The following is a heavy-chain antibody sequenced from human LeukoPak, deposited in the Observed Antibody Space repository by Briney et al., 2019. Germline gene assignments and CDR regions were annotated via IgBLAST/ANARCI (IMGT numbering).Heavy chain of an antibody. D-gene: IGHD1-26*01. V-gene: IGHV3-30-3*01. CDR3: ARDTRDSRGFYFDY. Sequence: GRSLRLSCAASGFTFSSYAMHWVRQAPGKGLEWVAVISYDGSNKYYADSVKGRFTISRDNSKNTLYLQMNSLRAEDTAVYYCARDTRDSRGFYFDYWGQGTLVTVSS. CDR1: GFTFSSYA. J-gene: IGHJ4*02. CDR2: ISYDGSNK.